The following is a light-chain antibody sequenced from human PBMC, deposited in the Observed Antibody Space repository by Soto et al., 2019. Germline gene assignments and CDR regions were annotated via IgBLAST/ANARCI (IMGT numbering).Light chain of an antibody. V-gene: IGLV1-40*01. CDR2: DNN. CDR3: QSYDSSLSNLVV. CDR1: SSNTGGDYD. J-gene: IGLJ2*01. Sequence: QSVLTQPPSVSGAPGQRVTFSCTGGSSNTGGDYDVHWYQHLPGSAPKLLIYDNNIRPSGVPDRFSGSKSGTSASLAITGLQAEDEGDYYCQSYDSSLSNLVVFGGGTQLTVL.